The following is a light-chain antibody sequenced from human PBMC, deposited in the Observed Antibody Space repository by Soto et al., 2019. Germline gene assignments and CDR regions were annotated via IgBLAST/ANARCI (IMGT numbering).Light chain of an antibody. CDR2: KAS. J-gene: IGKJ1*01. V-gene: IGKV1-5*03. CDR3: HQYKSYWTWT. CDR1: QSISIW. Sequence: DIQMTQSPSTLSASVGDRVTITCRASQSISIWLAWYQQKPGKAPKLLIYKASTLESGVQSRFSGSGSGTEFTLTISSLQPDDFATYYCHQYKSYWTWTFGQGTKVEIK.